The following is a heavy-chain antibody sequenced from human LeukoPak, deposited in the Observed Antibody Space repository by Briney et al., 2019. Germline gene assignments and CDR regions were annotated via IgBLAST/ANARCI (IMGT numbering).Heavy chain of an antibody. CDR3: ARAAFRGGFFDY. CDR1: GFTFSSYS. Sequence: PGGSLRLSCAASGFTFSSYSMNWVRQAPGKGLEWVSSISSSSSYIYYADSVKGRFTISRDNAKNSLYLQMNSLRAEDTAVYYCARAAFRGGFFDYWGQGTLVTVSS. D-gene: IGHD3-3*02. V-gene: IGHV3-21*01. CDR2: ISSSSSYI. J-gene: IGHJ4*02.